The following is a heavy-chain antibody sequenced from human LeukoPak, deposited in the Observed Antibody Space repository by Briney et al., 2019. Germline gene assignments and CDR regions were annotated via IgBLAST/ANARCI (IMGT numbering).Heavy chain of an antibody. CDR1: GFTFSSYA. J-gene: IGHJ4*02. Sequence: GGSLRLSCAASGFTFSSYAMSWARQAPGKGLEWVSAISGSGGSTYYADSVKGRFTISRDNSKNTLYLQMNSLRAEDTAVYYCAKGLSSDTYYDYWGQGTLVTVSS. V-gene: IGHV3-23*01. CDR2: ISGSGGST. D-gene: IGHD3-10*01. CDR3: AKGLSSDTYYDY.